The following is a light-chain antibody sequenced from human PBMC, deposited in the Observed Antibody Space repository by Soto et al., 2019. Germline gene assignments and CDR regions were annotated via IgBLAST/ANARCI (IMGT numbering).Light chain of an antibody. CDR2: GAS. J-gene: IGKJ1*01. V-gene: IGKV3-20*01. CDR3: HQYGSSPAT. CDR1: QSVSSSF. Sequence: EIVLTHSPGTLSLSPGERATLSCRASQSVSSSFLAWYQQKPGQAPRLLIYGASSRATGIPDRFSGSGSGTDFTLTISRLEPEDFAVYYCHQYGSSPATFGQGTKVDIK.